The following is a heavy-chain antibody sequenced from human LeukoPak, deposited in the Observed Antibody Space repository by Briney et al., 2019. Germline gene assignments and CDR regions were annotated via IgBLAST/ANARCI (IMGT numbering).Heavy chain of an antibody. CDR1: GYXFTSYG. CDR2: ISAYNGNT. CDR3: ARDLPYGSSDRTPFDY. D-gene: IGHD6-6*01. V-gene: IGHV1-18*01. J-gene: IGHJ4*02. Sequence: ASVKVSCKASGYXFTSYGISWVRQAPGQGHEWLGWISAYNGNTNHAQKFQGRVTMTTDTSTSTAYMEVRSLRSDDTAVYYCARDLPYGSSDRTPFDYWGQGTLVTVSS.